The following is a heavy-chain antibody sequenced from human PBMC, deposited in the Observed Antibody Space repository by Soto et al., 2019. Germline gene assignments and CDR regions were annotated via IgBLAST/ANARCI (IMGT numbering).Heavy chain of an antibody. CDR1: GDSIRSGNHY. Sequence: SETLSLTCSVSGDSIRSGNHYWSWIRQPPGKGLEWIGYIYYSGSTYYSPSLKSRVTISVDTSKNQFSLKLNSVTAADTAVYYCARDESYDSSGYYRYWGQGTLVTVS. CDR3: ARDESYDSSGYYRY. D-gene: IGHD3-22*01. V-gene: IGHV4-30-4*01. J-gene: IGHJ4*02. CDR2: IYYSGST.